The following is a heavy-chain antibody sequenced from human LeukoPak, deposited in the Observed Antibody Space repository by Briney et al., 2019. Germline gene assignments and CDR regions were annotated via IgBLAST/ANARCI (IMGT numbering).Heavy chain of an antibody. CDR3: AKDQALSLSSSRALDY. D-gene: IGHD2-2*01. CDR2: TSSSGGSP. J-gene: IGHJ4*02. Sequence: GGSLRLSCVASGFTFSTYALSWVRQAPGKGLEWVSATSSSGGSPYYADSVNGRFTISRDNSKNTLYLQMNSLRAEDTALYYCAKDQALSLSSSRALDYWGQGTLVTVSS. V-gene: IGHV3-23*01. CDR1: GFTFSTYA.